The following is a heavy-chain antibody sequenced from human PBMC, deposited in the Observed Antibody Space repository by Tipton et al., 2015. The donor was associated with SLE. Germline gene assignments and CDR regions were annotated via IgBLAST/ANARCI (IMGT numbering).Heavy chain of an antibody. J-gene: IGHJ6*02. V-gene: IGHV3-21*03. CDR1: GFTFSSYS. Sequence: SLRLSCAASGFTFSSYSMNWVRQAPGKGLEWVSSISSSSSYIYYADSVKGQFTISRDNAKNSLYLQMNSLRAEDTAVYYCARDLGELSLYYYYGMDVWGQGTTVTVSS. CDR2: ISSSSSYI. D-gene: IGHD3-16*02. CDR3: ARDLGELSLYYYYGMDV.